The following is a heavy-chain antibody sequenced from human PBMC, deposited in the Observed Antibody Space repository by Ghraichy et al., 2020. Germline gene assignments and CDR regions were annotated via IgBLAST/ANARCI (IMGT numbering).Heavy chain of an antibody. CDR3: AGEGGVFSGSYFRRFYYYYGMDV. J-gene: IGHJ6*02. CDR2: ISAYNGNT. V-gene: IGHV1-18*01. D-gene: IGHD1-26*01. CDR1: GYTFTSYG. Sequence: ASVKVSCKASGYTFTSYGISWVRQAPGQGLEWMGWISAYNGNTNYAQKLQGRVTMTTDTSTSTAYMELRSLRSDDTAVYYCAGEGGVFSGSYFRRFYYYYGMDVWGQGTTVTVSS.